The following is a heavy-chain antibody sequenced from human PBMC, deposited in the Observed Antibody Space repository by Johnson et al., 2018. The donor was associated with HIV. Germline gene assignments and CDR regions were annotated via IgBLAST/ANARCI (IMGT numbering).Heavy chain of an antibody. CDR3: ARAGARAFDI. Sequence: VQLVESGGGLVQPGGSLRLSCAASGFSVSASYMSWLRQAPGKALEWVSVIYRRGATYYAASVQGRFTISRDDARNTLYLQMNSLRVEDTAVYYCARAGARAFDIWGQGTMVTVSS. D-gene: IGHD1-26*01. V-gene: IGHV3-66*01. CDR1: GFSVSASY. CDR2: IYRRGAT. J-gene: IGHJ3*02.